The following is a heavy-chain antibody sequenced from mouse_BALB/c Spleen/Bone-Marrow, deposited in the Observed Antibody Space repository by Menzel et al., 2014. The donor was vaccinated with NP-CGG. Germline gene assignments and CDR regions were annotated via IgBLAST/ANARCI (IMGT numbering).Heavy chain of an antibody. V-gene: IGHV14-3*02. D-gene: IGHD1-1*01. Sequence: VQLKESGAELVKPGASVKLSCTASGFNIKDTYMHWVKQRPEQGLEWIGRIDPANGNTKYDPKFQGKATITADTSSNTAYPQLSSLTSEDTAVYYCARSGDYGSSLAYWGQGTLVTVSA. CDR3: ARSGDYGSSLAY. CDR2: IDPANGNT. J-gene: IGHJ3*01. CDR1: GFNIKDTY.